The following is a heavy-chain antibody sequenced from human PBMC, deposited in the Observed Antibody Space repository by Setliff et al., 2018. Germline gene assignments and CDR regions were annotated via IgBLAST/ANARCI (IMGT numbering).Heavy chain of an antibody. J-gene: IGHJ4*02. V-gene: IGHV2-70*11. CDR3: ARIYCSGGSCYLDY. CDR2: IDWDDDK. CDR1: GDSISSSSYY. Sequence: TLSLTCTVSGDSISSSSYYWGWIRQPPGKALEWLARIDWDDDKYYSTSLKTRLTISKDTSKNPVVLTMTNMDPVETATYYCARIYCSGGSCYLDYWGQGTLVTVSS. D-gene: IGHD2-15*01.